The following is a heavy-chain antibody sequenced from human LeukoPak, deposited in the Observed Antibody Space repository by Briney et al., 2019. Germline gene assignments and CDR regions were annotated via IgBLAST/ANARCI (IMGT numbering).Heavy chain of an antibody. J-gene: IGHJ4*02. Sequence: GGSLRLSCAASGFTFSSYSMNWVRQAPGKGLEWVSSISSSSSYKYYADSVKGRFTISRDNAKNSLYLQMNSLRAEDTAVYYCAREGDWVVDYWGQGTLVTVSS. CDR2: ISSSSSYK. V-gene: IGHV3-21*01. CDR3: AREGDWVVDY. D-gene: IGHD3/OR15-3a*01. CDR1: GFTFSSYS.